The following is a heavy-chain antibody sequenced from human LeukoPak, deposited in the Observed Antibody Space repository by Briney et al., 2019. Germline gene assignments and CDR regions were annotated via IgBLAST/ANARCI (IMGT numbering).Heavy chain of an antibody. CDR2: IYHSGST. J-gene: IGHJ3*02. CDR1: GGSISSGGYY. V-gene: IGHV4-30-2*01. CDR3: ARGVEYSSSSGSAFDI. Sequence: SETLSLTCTVSGGSISSGGYYWSWIRQPPGKGLEWIGYIYHSGSTYYNPSLKSRVTISVDRSKNQFSLKLSSVTAADTAVYYCARGVEYSSSSGSAFDIWGQGPRSPSPQ. D-gene: IGHD6-6*01.